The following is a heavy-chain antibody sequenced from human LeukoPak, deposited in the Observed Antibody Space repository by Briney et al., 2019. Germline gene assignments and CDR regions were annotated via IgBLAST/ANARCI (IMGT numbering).Heavy chain of an antibody. Sequence: ASVKVSCKASGYTFSSYGMNWVRQAPGQGLEWMGGINTNTGNPTYAQGFTGRFVFSLDTSVSTAYLQISSLKAEDTAVYYCARGGFHLGELSFVPGKFLDYWGQGTLLTVSS. J-gene: IGHJ4*02. V-gene: IGHV7-4-1*02. CDR1: GYTFSSYG. CDR3: ARGGFHLGELSFVPGKFLDY. D-gene: IGHD3-16*02. CDR2: INTNTGNP.